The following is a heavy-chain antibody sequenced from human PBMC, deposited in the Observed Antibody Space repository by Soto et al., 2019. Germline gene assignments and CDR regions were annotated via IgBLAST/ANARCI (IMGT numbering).Heavy chain of an antibody. CDR2: IHYSGTS. D-gene: IGHD2-21*01. Sequence: PSETLSLTCSVSGDSISSSSQYWGWIRQPPGEGLEWIGSIHYSGTSYYNPSLKSRVTIFVDTSKNQLSLKLSSVTAADTAVYYCARHWIAGSSIPWGQGTLVTVSS. CDR3: ARHWIAGSSIP. CDR1: GDSISSSSQY. J-gene: IGHJ5*02. V-gene: IGHV4-39*01.